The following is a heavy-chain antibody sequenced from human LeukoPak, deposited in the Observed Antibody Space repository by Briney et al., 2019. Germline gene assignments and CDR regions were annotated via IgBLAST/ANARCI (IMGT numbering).Heavy chain of an antibody. D-gene: IGHD3-3*01. CDR2: IRYDGSNK. V-gene: IGHV3-30*02. Sequence: GGSLRLSCAASGFTFSSYGMHWVRQAPGKGLEGVAFIRYDGSNKYYADSVKGRFTISRDNSKNTLYLQMNSLRAEDTAVYYCAKSLRRFLEWSSLDYWGQGTLVTVSS. CDR3: AKSLRRFLEWSSLDY. J-gene: IGHJ4*02. CDR1: GFTFSSYG.